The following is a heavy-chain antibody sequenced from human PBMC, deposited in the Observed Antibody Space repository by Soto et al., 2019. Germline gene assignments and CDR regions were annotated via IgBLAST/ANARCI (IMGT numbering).Heavy chain of an antibody. CDR3: TTPNYNDFWSGYNYYYYCMDV. Sequence: GGSLRLSCAASGFTFSNAWMNWVRQAPGKGLEWVGRIKSKTDGGTTDYAAPVKGRFTISRDESKNTLYLQMNSLKTEDTAVYYCTTPNYNDFWSGYNYYYYCMDVWGQGTTVTVSS. J-gene: IGHJ6*02. CDR1: GFTFSNAW. V-gene: IGHV3-15*07. D-gene: IGHD3-3*01. CDR2: IKSKTDGGTT.